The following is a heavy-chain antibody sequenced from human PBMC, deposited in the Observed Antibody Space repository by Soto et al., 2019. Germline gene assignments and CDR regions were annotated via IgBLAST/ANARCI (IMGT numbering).Heavy chain of an antibody. D-gene: IGHD3-10*01. CDR3: TTGTLNSYGSGSCDY. CDR1: GFTFNNAW. V-gene: IGHV3-15*01. CDR2: IKTKADGETT. J-gene: IGHJ4*02. Sequence: GGSLRLSCAASGFTFNNAWMTWVRQAPGKGLEWVGRIKTKADGETTDYAAPVKGRFTISRDDSEDTLFLQMNSLKTEDTAVYYCTTGTLNSYGSGSCDYWGQGTLVTVSS.